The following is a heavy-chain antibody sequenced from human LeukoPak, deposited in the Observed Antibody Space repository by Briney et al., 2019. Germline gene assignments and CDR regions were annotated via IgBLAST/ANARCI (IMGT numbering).Heavy chain of an antibody. V-gene: IGHV3-21*01. J-gene: IGHJ4*02. CDR2: ISSSSSYI. D-gene: IGHD6-19*01. Sequence: GGSLRLSCAASGFTFSSYSMNWVRQAPGKGLEWVSSISSSSSYIYYADSVKGRFTISRDNAKNSLYLQMNSLRAEDTAVYYCAREKAWQWQFDYWGQGTLVTVSS. CDR3: AREKAWQWQFDY. CDR1: GFTFSSYS.